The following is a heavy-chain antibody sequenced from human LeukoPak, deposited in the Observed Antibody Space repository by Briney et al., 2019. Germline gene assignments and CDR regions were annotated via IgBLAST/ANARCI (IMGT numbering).Heavy chain of an antibody. CDR3: AKDRDGDYYYYGMDV. CDR2: ISYDGSNK. D-gene: IGHD4-17*01. V-gene: IGHV3-30-3*01. J-gene: IGHJ6*02. CDR1: GFTFSSYA. Sequence: GRSLRLSCAASGFTFSSYAMHWVRQAPGKGLEWVAVISYDGSNKYYADSVKGRFTISRDNSKNTLYLQMNSLRAEDTAVYYCAKDRDGDYYYYGMDVWGQGTTVTVSS.